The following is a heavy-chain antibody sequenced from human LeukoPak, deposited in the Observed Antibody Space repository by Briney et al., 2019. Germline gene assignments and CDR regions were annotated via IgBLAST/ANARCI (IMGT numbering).Heavy chain of an antibody. V-gene: IGHV3-9*01. J-gene: IGHJ3*02. CDR2: IIWNRGSI. D-gene: IGHD3-10*01. Sequence: SGGSLRLSCAASGFTFDNYAMHWVRRAPGKGLEWLTGIIWNRGSISYADSVKDRFTISRDNAKNCLYLQMNSLRAADTALYYCGKDGAFEESLFDIWGQGTMVSASS. CDR1: GFTFDNYA. CDR3: GKDGAFEESLFDI.